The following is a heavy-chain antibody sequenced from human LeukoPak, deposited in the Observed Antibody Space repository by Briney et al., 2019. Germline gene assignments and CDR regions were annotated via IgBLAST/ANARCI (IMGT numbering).Heavy chain of an antibody. CDR2: ISGSGGST. CDR1: GFTFSSYA. CDR3: AKEMGNYYYYYYMDV. D-gene: IGHD5-24*01. V-gene: IGHV3-23*01. J-gene: IGHJ6*03. Sequence: PGGSLRLSCAASGFTFSSYAMSWVRQAPGKGLEWGSAISGSGGSTYNADSVKGRFTISRDNSKNTLYLQMNSLRAEDTAVYYCAKEMGNYYYYYYMDVWGKGTTVTVSS.